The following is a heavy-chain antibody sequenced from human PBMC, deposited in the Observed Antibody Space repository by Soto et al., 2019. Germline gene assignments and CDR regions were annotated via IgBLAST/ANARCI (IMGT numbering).Heavy chain of an antibody. D-gene: IGHD6-13*01. CDR3: ARLYSSSWYYNWFDP. V-gene: IGHV4-59*08. CDR2: IYYSGST. Sequence: PSETLSLTCTVSGGSISSYYWSWIRQPPGKGLEWIGYIYYSGSTNYNPSLKSRATISVDTSKNQFSLKLSSVTAAGTAVYYCARLYSSSWYYNWFDPWGQGTTVTVSS. J-gene: IGHJ5*01. CDR1: GGSISSYY.